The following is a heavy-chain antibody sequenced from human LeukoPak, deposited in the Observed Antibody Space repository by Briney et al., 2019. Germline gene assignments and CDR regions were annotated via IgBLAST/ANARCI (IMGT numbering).Heavy chain of an antibody. CDR1: GFTVSSNY. D-gene: IGHD2-15*01. Sequence: GGSLRLSCAASGFTVSSNYMSWVRQAPGKGLECVSVIYSGGSTYYADSVKGRFTISRENSKNTLYLQMNSLRAEATAVYYCAREYCSGGSCYSRYDYWGQGTLVTVSS. J-gene: IGHJ4*02. V-gene: IGHV3-66*01. CDR2: IYSGGST. CDR3: AREYCSGGSCYSRYDY.